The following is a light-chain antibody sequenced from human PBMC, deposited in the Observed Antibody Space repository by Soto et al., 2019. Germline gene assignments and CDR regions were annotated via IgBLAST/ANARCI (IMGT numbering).Light chain of an antibody. CDR3: SSYTSSTLYV. CDR2: DVS. J-gene: IGLJ1*01. Sequence: QSVLTQPASVSGAPGQSIAISCTGVRTEVDGYDYVSWYQQHPGKAPQLMIYDVSNRPSGVSNRFSGSKSGNTASLTISGLQAEDEADYYCSSYTSSTLYVFGTGTKVTVL. CDR1: RTEVDGYDY. V-gene: IGLV2-14*03.